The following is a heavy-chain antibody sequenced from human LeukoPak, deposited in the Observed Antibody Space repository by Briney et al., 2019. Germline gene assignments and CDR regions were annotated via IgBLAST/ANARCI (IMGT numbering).Heavy chain of an antibody. CDR2: ISYDGSNK. J-gene: IGHJ4*02. D-gene: IGHD3-9*01. V-gene: IGHV3-30*04. Sequence: SGGSLRLSCAASGFTFSSYAMHWVRQAPGKGLEWVALISYDGSNKYYADSVKGRFTISRDNSKNTLYLQMNSLRAEDTAVYYCAKALLRYFDWLSPWGDYWGQGTLVTVSS. CDR1: GFTFSSYA. CDR3: AKALLRYFDWLSPWGDY.